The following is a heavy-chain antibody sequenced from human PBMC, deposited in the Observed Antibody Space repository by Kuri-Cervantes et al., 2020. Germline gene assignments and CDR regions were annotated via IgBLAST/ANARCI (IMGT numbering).Heavy chain of an antibody. CDR1: GFTFSSYA. Sequence: GGSLRLSCAASGFTFSSYAMSWVRQAPGKGLEWVANINENGNEKRYVDSVEGRFTISRDNAKNSLYLQMDSLRAEDTAVYYCAKMGVVASYYFDYWGQGTLVTVSS. CDR3: AKMGVVASYYFDY. J-gene: IGHJ4*02. D-gene: IGHD2-15*01. V-gene: IGHV3-7*03. CDR2: INENGNEK.